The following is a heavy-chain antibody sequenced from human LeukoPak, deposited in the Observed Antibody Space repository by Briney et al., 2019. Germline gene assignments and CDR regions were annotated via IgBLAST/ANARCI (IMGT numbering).Heavy chain of an antibody. V-gene: IGHV3-53*01. CDR3: ARDDGSYSRSPGFDY. D-gene: IGHD1-26*01. CDR2: IYGDDST. J-gene: IGHJ4*02. Sequence: GGSLRLSCAASGFTVGSNYLSWVRQAPGKGLEWVSVIYGDDSTYYADSVKGRFTISRDNAKNSLYLQMNSLRAEDTAVYYCARDDGSYSRSPGFDYWGQGTLVTVSS. CDR1: GFTVGSNY.